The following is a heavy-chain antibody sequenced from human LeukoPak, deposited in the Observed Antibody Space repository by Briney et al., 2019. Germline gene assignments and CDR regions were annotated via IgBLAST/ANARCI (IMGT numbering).Heavy chain of an antibody. CDR2: IYYGGNT. Sequence: SETLSLTCTVSGGSISSSNYYWGWIRQPPGKGLEWIGNIYYGGNTYYNPSLKSRVTISVDTSKNHFSLKLSSVTAADTAVYYCARLVAVAGVFDYWGQGTLVTVSS. J-gene: IGHJ4*02. D-gene: IGHD6-19*01. V-gene: IGHV4-39*02. CDR3: ARLVAVAGVFDY. CDR1: GGSISSSNYY.